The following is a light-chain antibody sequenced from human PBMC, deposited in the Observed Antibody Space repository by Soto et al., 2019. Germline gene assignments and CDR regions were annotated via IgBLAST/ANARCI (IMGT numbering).Light chain of an antibody. V-gene: IGKV1-27*01. CDR3: QNYNSAPFT. CDR1: QGSSSY. J-gene: IGKJ2*01. CDR2: AAS. Sequence: DIPMTQSPSSLSATVGDRVTITCRASQGSSSYLAWYQQKPGKVPKLLIFAASTLQSGVPSRFSGSGSGTDFTLTISSLQPEDVATYYCQNYNSAPFTFGQGTKLEIK.